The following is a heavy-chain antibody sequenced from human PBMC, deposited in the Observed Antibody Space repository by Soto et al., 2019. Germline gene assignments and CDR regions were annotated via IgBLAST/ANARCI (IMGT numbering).Heavy chain of an antibody. CDR1: GYAFTNYY. V-gene: IGHV1-46*01. J-gene: IGHJ5*02. D-gene: IGHD2-8*01. CDR2: INPTGVST. Sequence: ASVKVSCQAAGYAFTNYYMHWVRQAPGQGLEWMGIINPTGVSTTYAQKFQRRVSMTGDTSTKPGYMELSGLRYEDPAVYYCSRVYPTSCPGPWGQVTLGNVS. CDR3: SRVYPTSCPGP.